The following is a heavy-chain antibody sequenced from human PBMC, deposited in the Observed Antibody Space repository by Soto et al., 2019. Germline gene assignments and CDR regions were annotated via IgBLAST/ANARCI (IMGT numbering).Heavy chain of an antibody. CDR3: AREMGACSDSSCYPGPYDS. CDR1: GVTFTSYS. J-gene: IGHJ5*02. Sequence: GGSLRRSCAASGVTFTSYSMNWVRQAPGQGLEWVSYITSKSTTIKYADSVKGRFTVSRDNAKNSLYLQLNSLRDEDTAVYYCAREMGACSDSSCYPGPYDSWGQGTLVTVSS. CDR2: ITSKSTTI. V-gene: IGHV3-48*02. D-gene: IGHD3-16*01.